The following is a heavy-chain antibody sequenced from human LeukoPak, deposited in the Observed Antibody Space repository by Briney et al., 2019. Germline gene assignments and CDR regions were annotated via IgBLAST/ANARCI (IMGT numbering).Heavy chain of an antibody. CDR1: GFTFSSYG. V-gene: IGHV3-33*01. CDR3: ARARSTGYYVADY. Sequence: PGGSLRLSCAASGFTFSSYGMHWVRQAPGKGLEWVAVIWYDGSNKYYADSVKGRFTISRDNAKNSLYLQMNSLRAEDTALYYCARARSTGYYVADYWGQGTLVTVSS. J-gene: IGHJ4*02. D-gene: IGHD3-9*01. CDR2: IWYDGSNK.